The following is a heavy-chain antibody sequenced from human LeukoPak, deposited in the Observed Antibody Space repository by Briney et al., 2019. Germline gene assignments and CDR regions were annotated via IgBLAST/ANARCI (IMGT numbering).Heavy chain of an antibody. V-gene: IGHV5-51*01. Sequence: GESLKISCKGSGYSFTNYWIGWVRQMPGKGLEFMGIIYPGDSDTRYSPSFQGQVTISVDKSINTAYLQWSSLKASDSAMYYCARAGYSNRWDGVDYWGQGTLVTVSS. CDR3: ARAGYSNRWDGVDY. CDR2: IYPGDSDT. CDR1: GYSFTNYW. J-gene: IGHJ4*02. D-gene: IGHD2/OR15-2a*01.